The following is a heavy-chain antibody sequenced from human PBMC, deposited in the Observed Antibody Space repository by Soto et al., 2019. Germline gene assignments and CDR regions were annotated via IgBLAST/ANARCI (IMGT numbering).Heavy chain of an antibody. CDR1: GYSFTSYW. CDR2: IYPGDSDT. J-gene: IGHJ6*02. D-gene: IGHD6-13*01. Sequence: PGESLKISCKGSGYSFTSYWIGWVRQMPGKGLEWMGIIYPGDSDTRYSPSFQGQVTISADKSISTAYLQWSSLKASDTAMYYCARTSAGGKYYNGMDVWGQGTTVTVSS. CDR3: ARTSAGGKYYNGMDV. V-gene: IGHV5-51*01.